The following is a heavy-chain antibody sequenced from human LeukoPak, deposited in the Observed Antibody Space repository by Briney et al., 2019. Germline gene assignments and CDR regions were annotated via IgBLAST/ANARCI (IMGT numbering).Heavy chain of an antibody. Sequence: GGSLRLSCAASGFTFSGSALHWVRQPPGKGLEWLGRIRSKPNIYATAYAASVKGRFTISRDDSKNTTYLQMSSLKTEDTAVYYCTQPVDTALVDFLDSWGQGTLVTVSS. J-gene: IGHJ5*01. CDR3: TQPVDTALVDFLDS. V-gene: IGHV3-73*01. CDR2: IRSKPNIYAT. CDR1: GFTFSGSA. D-gene: IGHD5-18*01.